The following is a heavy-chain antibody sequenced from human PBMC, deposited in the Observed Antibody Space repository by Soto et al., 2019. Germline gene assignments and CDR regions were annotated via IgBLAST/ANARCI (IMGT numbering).Heavy chain of an antibody. CDR2: ITGSSGRT. D-gene: IGHD1-26*01. CDR3: AKEYTATSRGSFDY. J-gene: IGHJ4*02. Sequence: PGGSLRLSCAASGFTFSNYAIIGVRQALGKELDWVSGITGSSGRTFFADSVKGRFTISRDNSKHTVYLQVNSVRADDTAVYFCAKEYTATSRGSFDYWGQGALVTVSS. V-gene: IGHV3-23*01. CDR1: GFTFSNYA.